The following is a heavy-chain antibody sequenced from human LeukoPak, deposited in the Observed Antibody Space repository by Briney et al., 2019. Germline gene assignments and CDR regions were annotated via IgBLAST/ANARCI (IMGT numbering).Heavy chain of an antibody. J-gene: IGHJ4*02. Sequence: GASVKVSCKASGGTFSSYAISWVRQAPGQGLEWMGGIIPIFGTANYAQKFQGRVTITTDESTSTAYMELSSLRSEDTAVYYCARDPITPFFVEGVVAATPYFDYWGQGTLDTVSS. D-gene: IGHD2-15*01. CDR3: ARDPITPFFVEGVVAATPYFDY. V-gene: IGHV1-69*05. CDR1: GGTFSSYA. CDR2: IIPIFGTA.